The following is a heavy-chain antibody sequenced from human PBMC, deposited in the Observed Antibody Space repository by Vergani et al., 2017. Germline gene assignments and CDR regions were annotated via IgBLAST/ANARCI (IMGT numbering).Heavy chain of an antibody. V-gene: IGHV3-43*01. J-gene: IGHJ6*02. Sequence: VQLVESGGGLVQPGGSLRLSCAASGFTFDDYTMHWVRQAPGKGLEWVSLISWDGGSTYYADSVKGRFTISRDNAKNSLYLEMNSLRAEDTAVYYCARDCTSGGCPDNYGMDVWGQGATVTVSS. CDR3: ARDCTSGGCPDNYGMDV. CDR2: ISWDGGST. D-gene: IGHD2-8*01. CDR1: GFTFDDYT.